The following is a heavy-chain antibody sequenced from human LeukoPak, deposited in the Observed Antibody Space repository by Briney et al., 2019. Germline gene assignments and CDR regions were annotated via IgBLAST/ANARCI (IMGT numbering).Heavy chain of an antibody. CDR2: ISSSGITI. V-gene: IGHV3-11*01. CDR1: GFTFSDYY. J-gene: IGHJ6*03. D-gene: IGHD2-15*01. Sequence: GGSLRLSCAASGFTFSDYYMSWIRQAPGKGLEWVSYISSSGITIYYADSVRGRFTISRDNAKNSLFLQMNSLRAEDTAVYYCARVLRYCSGGNCYSGGLGYMDVWGKGTTVTISS. CDR3: ARVLRYCSGGNCYSGGLGYMDV.